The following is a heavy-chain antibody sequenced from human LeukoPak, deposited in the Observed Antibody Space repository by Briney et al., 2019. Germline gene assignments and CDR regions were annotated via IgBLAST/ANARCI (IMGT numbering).Heavy chain of an antibody. CDR3: ARLPGYCTGGSCYFDY. Sequence: GEALKISCKGSGYSFTNYWIGWVRQMPGKGLEWMWISYPGDSDTRYSPSFQGQVTFSADKSISTTYLQWSSLKASDTAMYYCARLPGYCTGGSCYFDYWGQGTLVTVSS. CDR2: SYPGDSDT. V-gene: IGHV5-51*01. CDR1: GYSFTNYW. J-gene: IGHJ4*02. D-gene: IGHD2-15*01.